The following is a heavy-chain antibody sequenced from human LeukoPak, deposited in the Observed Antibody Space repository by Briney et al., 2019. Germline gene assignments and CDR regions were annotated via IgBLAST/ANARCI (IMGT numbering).Heavy chain of an antibody. CDR1: GFTFSDFW. CDR3: ARPYCSGTSCYSPPDY. D-gene: IGHD2-2*01. V-gene: IGHV3-74*01. J-gene: IGHJ4*02. CDR2: INSGGTVT. Sequence: GGSLRLSCAASGFTFSDFWMHWVRQAPGKGLVWVSRINSGGTVTNYADSVKGRLTISRDNAKNTLYLQMNSLRAEDTAMYHCARPYCSGTSCYSPPDYWGQGTLVTVSS.